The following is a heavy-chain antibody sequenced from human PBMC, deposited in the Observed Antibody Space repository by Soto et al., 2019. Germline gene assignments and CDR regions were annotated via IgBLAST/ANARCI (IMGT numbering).Heavy chain of an antibody. CDR1: GYTFTSYY. J-gene: IGHJ3*02. Sequence: ASVKVSCKASGYTFTSYYMHWVRQAPGQGLEWMAIINPSGGSTSYAQKFQGRVTMTRDTSTSTVYMELSSLRSEDTAVYYCARAYCSSTSCPHAFDIWGQGTMVTVSS. D-gene: IGHD2-2*01. CDR3: ARAYCSSTSCPHAFDI. V-gene: IGHV1-46*01. CDR2: INPSGGST.